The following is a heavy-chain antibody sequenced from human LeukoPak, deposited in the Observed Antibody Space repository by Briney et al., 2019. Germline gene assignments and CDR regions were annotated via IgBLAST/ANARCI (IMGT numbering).Heavy chain of an antibody. CDR1: GFTFSSFG. J-gene: IGHJ5*02. CDR3: ARRDVLTGSTWFDP. D-gene: IGHD3-9*01. CDR2: ILYDGSNE. V-gene: IGHV3-33*01. Sequence: PGGSLKLSCAASGFTFSSFGMHWVRHTPGKGLEWVAIILYDGSNECADSVKGRFTISRDNSRNTLYLQMNSLRAEDTAVYFCARRDVLTGSTWFDPWGQGTLVVVSS.